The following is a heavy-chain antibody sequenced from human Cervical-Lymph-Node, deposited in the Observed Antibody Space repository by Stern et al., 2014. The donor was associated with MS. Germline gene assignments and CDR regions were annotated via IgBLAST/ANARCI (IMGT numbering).Heavy chain of an antibody. D-gene: IGHD3-10*01. Sequence: DQLVESGAEVKKPGASVKVSCKASGYSFTGYFLHWVRQGPGQGLEWMGWVNPNSGDTNYAQKFHGRVTMTRDSSSSTAYMELSSLRSDDTAVYYCARDGRSSYGSGSYYSSGYWGQGTLVTVSS. CDR1: GYSFTGYF. CDR3: ARDGRSSYGSGSYYSSGY. J-gene: IGHJ4*02. CDR2: VNPNSGDT. V-gene: IGHV1-2*02.